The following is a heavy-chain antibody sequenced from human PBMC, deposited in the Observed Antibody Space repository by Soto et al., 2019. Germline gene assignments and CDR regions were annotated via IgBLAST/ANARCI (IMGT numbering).Heavy chain of an antibody. V-gene: IGHV3-23*01. CDR1: GFTFSSYA. CDR2: ISGSGGST. J-gene: IGHJ4*02. CDR3: AKAVASFGVVVSIDF. Sequence: EVQLLESGGGLVQPGGSLRLSCAASGFTFSSYAMSWVRQAPGMGLEWVSGISGSGGSTYYPDSVKGQFTISRDNSKNSLYLQMPSLRAEDTAVYYCAKAVASFGVVVSIDFWGQGTLVTVSS. D-gene: IGHD3-3*01.